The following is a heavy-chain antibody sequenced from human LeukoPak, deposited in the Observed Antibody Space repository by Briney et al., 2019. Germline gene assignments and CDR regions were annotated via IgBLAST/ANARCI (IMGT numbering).Heavy chain of an antibody. CDR1: GFTFSDYY. CDR3: ARTSAGDYVDY. J-gene: IGHJ4*02. V-gene: IGHV3-11*06. CDR2: ISSSSSYT. Sequence: GGSLRLSCAASGFTFSDYYMSCIRQAPGKGLEWVSYISSSSSYTNYADSVKGRFTISRDNAKNSLYLQMNSLRAEDTAIYYCARTSAGDYVDYWGQGTLVTVSS. D-gene: IGHD6-25*01.